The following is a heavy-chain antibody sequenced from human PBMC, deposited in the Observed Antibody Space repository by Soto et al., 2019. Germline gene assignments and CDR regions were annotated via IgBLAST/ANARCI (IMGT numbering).Heavy chain of an antibody. V-gene: IGHV5-51*01. D-gene: IGHD3-22*01. CDR2: IYPGDSDT. Sequence: PGESLKISCKGSGYRFSSHWIGWVRQMPGKGLEWMGIIYPGDSDTSYSPSFQGQVTISADKSISTAYLQWSSLKASDTAVYYCARGGSSDSSAYLNWFDPWAQGTLVTVSS. CDR1: GYRFSSHW. J-gene: IGHJ5*02. CDR3: ARGGSSDSSAYLNWFDP.